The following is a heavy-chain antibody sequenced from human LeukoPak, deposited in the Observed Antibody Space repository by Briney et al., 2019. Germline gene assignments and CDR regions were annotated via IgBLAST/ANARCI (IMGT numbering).Heavy chain of an antibody. CDR3: ARIGYSSSSFDY. CDR1: GFTYSSYW. J-gene: IGHJ4*02. CDR2: IKQDGSQI. Sequence: GGSLRLSCAASGFTYSSYWMSWVRQAPGKGLEWVANIKQDGSQIYYVDSMKGRFTISRDNGKNSLYLQMNSLRAEDTAVYHCARIGYSSSSFDYWGQGTLVTVSS. D-gene: IGHD6-13*01. V-gene: IGHV3-7*01.